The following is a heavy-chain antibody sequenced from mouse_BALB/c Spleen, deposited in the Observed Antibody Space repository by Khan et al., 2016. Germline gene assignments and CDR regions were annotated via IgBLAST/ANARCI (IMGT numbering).Heavy chain of an antibody. CDR3: ARERGRGTRYFEF. D-gene: IGHD2-14*01. J-gene: IGHJ1*01. Sequence: EVELVESGGGLVQPGGSLKLSCAASGFTFSSYGMSWVRQTPDKRLELVATINSNGGSTYYPDSVKGRFTISRDNAKNTLYLQMSSLKSEDPAMYYCARERGRGTRYFEFWGAGTTVTVSS. V-gene: IGHV5-6-3*01. CDR2: INSNGGST. CDR1: GFTFSSYG.